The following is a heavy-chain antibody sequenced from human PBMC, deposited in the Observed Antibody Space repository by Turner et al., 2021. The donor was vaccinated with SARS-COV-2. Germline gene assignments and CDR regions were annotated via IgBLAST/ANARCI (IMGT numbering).Heavy chain of an antibody. J-gene: IGHJ6*02. CDR2: ISSSSSYR. CDR3: ARDHRPVVVPAAKRAGSYYYGMDV. D-gene: IGHD2-2*01. Sequence: EVPPVESGGGLFKPGRSLRLSCAASGFTLSSVSINVVRQEPGKGLEWVSAISSSSSYRYYADSLKGRFTISRDNAKNALYLQMSSLRAEDTAVYYCARDHRPVVVPAAKRAGSYYYGMDVWGQGTTVTVSS. CDR1: GFTLSSVS. V-gene: IGHV3-21*01.